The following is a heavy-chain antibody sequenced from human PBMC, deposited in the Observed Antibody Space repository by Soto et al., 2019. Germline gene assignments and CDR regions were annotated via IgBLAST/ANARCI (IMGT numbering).Heavy chain of an antibody. D-gene: IGHD3-22*01. CDR2: IHWNDDK. J-gene: IGHJ5*02. CDR3: AHTKDSSGCLTS. V-gene: IGHV2-5*01. Sequence: SAPTLVNPTQTLTLTGSFSGFSLSVYGWRVIWFRQPPGETLEWLALIHWNDDKRYSPYLKSRLTITKDTSKNQVVLTLTNLDPLDTGTYFCAHTKDSSGCLTSWGQGILVTVSS. CDR1: GFSLSVYGWR.